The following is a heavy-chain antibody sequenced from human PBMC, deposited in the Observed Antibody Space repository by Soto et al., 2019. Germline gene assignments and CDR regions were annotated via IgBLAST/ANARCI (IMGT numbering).Heavy chain of an antibody. CDR1: GYTFTGYY. Sequence: ASVKVSCKASGYTFTGYYMHWVRQAPGQGLEWMGWINPNSGGTNYAQKFQGRVAMTRDTSISTAYMELSRLRSDDTAVYYCARRLTTVTTPRYYYYYGMDVWGQGTTVTVS. CDR3: ARRLTTVTTPRYYYYYGMDV. V-gene: IGHV1-2*02. J-gene: IGHJ6*02. CDR2: INPNSGGT. D-gene: IGHD4-17*01.